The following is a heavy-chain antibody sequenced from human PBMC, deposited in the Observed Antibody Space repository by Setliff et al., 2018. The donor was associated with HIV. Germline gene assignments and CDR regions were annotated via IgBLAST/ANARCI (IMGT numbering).Heavy chain of an antibody. CDR1: GGSISSYY. V-gene: IGHV4-59*08. D-gene: IGHD1-26*01. J-gene: IGHJ6*03. CDR3: ARRRPPPTGSYSKYYMDV. CDR2: ISYSGTT. Sequence: SSEILSLTCTVSGGSISSYYWSWIRQPPGKGLEWIGHISYSGTTNYNPSLKSRVTISVDTSKNQFSLKLNSVTAADAAVYYCARRRPPPTGSYSKYYMDVWGTGTTVTVSS.